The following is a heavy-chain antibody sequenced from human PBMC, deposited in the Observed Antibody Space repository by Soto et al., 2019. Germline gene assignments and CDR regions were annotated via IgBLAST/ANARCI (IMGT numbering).Heavy chain of an antibody. CDR3: VKGLDVGRGRRFDY. J-gene: IGHJ4*02. CDR2: ISGAGSYT. CDR1: GFTFSDYA. Sequence: EVQLLESGGDLVQPGGSLRLSCAASGFTFSDYAMTWVRQAPGKGLEWVSAISGAGSYTYYADSVKGRFTISRDNSKNTLDLQMNSLRVEDTALYYCVKGLDVGRGRRFDYWGQGPLVTVSA. V-gene: IGHV3-23*01. D-gene: IGHD3-10*02.